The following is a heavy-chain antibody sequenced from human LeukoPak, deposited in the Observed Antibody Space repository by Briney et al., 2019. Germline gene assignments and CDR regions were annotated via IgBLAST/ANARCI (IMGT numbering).Heavy chain of an antibody. Sequence: GGSLRLSCAASGFTFSNAWMSWVRQAPGKGLEWVGRIKSKTDGGTTDYAAPVKGRFTISRDDSKNTLYLQMNSLKTEDTAVYYCTTAKGEVTIFGVVTIGAFDIWGQGTMVTVSS. D-gene: IGHD3-3*01. CDR2: IKSKTDGGTT. CDR3: TTAKGEVTIFGVVTIGAFDI. V-gene: IGHV3-15*01. CDR1: GFTFSNAW. J-gene: IGHJ3*02.